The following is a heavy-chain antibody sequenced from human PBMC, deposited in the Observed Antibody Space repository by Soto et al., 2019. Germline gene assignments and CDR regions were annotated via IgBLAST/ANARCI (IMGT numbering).Heavy chain of an antibody. CDR2: TYYRSKWYN. Sequence: SQTLSLTCAISGDSVSSNSAAWNWIRQSPSRGLEWLGRTYYRSKWYNDYAVSVKSRITINPDTSKNQFSLQLNSVTPEDTAVYYCARDRVGDGIQLSCREDYYYYGMDVWGQGTTVTVSS. D-gene: IGHD5-18*01. CDR3: ARDRVGDGIQLSCREDYYYYGMDV. CDR1: GDSVSSNSAA. V-gene: IGHV6-1*01. J-gene: IGHJ6*02.